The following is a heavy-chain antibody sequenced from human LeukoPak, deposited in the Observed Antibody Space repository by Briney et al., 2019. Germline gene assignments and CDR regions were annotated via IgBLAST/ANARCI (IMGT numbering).Heavy chain of an antibody. CDR2: IKPDGSEK. CDR3: ARGEYHQDGIGTNRFDN. J-gene: IGHJ4*02. V-gene: IGHV3-7*01. Sequence: GGSLRLSCAASGFTHSNYWMTWVRQAPGKGLEWVANIKPDGSEKYYVDSVKGRFTISRDNAKNSVFLQMTSLRPEDTAVYYCARGEYHQDGIGTNRFDNWGQGALVTVSS. D-gene: IGHD5-24*01. CDR1: GFTHSNYW.